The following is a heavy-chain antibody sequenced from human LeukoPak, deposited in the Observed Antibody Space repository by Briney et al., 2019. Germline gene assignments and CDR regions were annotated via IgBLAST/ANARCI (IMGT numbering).Heavy chain of an antibody. CDR1: GFTFSSCA. CDR2: ISGSGGNT. Sequence: GGSLRLSCAASGFTFSSCAMTWVRQAPGEGLEWVSAISGSGGNTYYADFVKGRFTISRDNSKNTLYLQMNSLRAEDTAVYYGAKDRDYDSSCPHDYWGQGTPVTVSS. J-gene: IGHJ4*02. D-gene: IGHD3-22*01. CDR3: AKDRDYDSSCPHDY. V-gene: IGHV3-23*01.